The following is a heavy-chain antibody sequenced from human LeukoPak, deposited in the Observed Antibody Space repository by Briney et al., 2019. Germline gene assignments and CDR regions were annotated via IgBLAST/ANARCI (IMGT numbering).Heavy chain of an antibody. D-gene: IGHD5-24*01. J-gene: IGHJ4*02. CDR1: GIIVSGSA. CDR2: IRSKVNNYAT. V-gene: IGHV3-73*01. Sequence: PGGSLKLSCAASGIIVSGSAMHWVRQASGKGLEWVGRIRSKVNNYATSYAASVKGRFTIPRDDSKNTAYLQMKNLKTEDTAVYYCTRRRDGYSEYYFDYWGQGTLVTVSS. CDR3: TRRRDGYSEYYFDY.